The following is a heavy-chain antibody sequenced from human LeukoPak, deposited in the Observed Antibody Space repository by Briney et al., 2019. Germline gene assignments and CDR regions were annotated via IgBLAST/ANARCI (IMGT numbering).Heavy chain of an antibody. CDR2: ISYDGSNK. D-gene: IGHD6-19*01. Sequence: GGSLRLSCAASGFTFSSYAMHWVRQAPGKGLEWVAVISYDGSNKYYADSVKGRFTISRDNSKNTLYLQMNSLRAEDTAVYYCARGGSYSSGWHGFDYWGQGTLVTVSS. CDR3: ARGGSYSSGWHGFDY. V-gene: IGHV3-30*04. J-gene: IGHJ4*02. CDR1: GFTFSSYA.